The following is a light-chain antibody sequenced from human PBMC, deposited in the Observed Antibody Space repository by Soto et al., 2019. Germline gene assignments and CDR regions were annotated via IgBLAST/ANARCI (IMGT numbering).Light chain of an antibody. CDR1: QSVSSD. CDR2: GAS. Sequence: VIPDSPTILSFSPGEGVTLSCRVSQSVSSDLAWYQQKPGQAPRLLIYGASTRATGIPARFSGSGSGTGFTLTISSLQSEHFAVYHCQQYNNWPPITFGQGTRLEI. J-gene: IGKJ5*01. V-gene: IGKV3-15*01. CDR3: QQYNNWPPIT.